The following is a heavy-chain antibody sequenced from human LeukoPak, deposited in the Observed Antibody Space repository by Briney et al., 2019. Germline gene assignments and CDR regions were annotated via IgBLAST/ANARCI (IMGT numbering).Heavy chain of an antibody. CDR2: IHNSGST. V-gene: IGHV4-59*02. D-gene: IGHD5-12*01. Sequence: SETLSLTCTVSGGSVRSYYWSWIRQPPGEGLEGIAYIHNSGSTNYNPSLKSRVTISVDTSKNQLSLKLRSVTAADTAVYYCVRDWEGYNFDIWGQGTMVTVSS. CDR1: GGSVRSYY. J-gene: IGHJ3*02. CDR3: VRDWEGYNFDI.